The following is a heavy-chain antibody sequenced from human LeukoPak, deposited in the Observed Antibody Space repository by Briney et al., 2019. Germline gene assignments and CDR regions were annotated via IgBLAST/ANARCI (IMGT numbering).Heavy chain of an antibody. D-gene: IGHD3-22*01. Sequence: GGSLRLSCAASGFTFSSYSMNWVRQAPGKGLEWVSYISSSSSTIYYADSVKGRFTISRDNAKNSLYLQMNSLRAEDTAVYYCARSYYDSSGYYYVPGGAFDIWGQGTMVTVSS. J-gene: IGHJ3*02. CDR1: GFTFSSYS. CDR3: ARSYYDSSGYYYVPGGAFDI. V-gene: IGHV3-48*01. CDR2: ISSSSSTI.